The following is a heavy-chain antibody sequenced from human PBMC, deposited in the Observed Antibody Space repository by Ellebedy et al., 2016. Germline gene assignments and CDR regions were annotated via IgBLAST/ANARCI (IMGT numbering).Heavy chain of an antibody. V-gene: IGHV3-23*01. CDR1: GFTFSSYA. Sequence: GESLKISXAASGFTFSSYAMSWVRQAPGKGLEWVSTISGSGGSTYYADSVKGRFTISRDNSKNTLYLQVNSLRAEDTAVYYCAKGIGSSSGHFDYWGQGTLVTVSS. CDR3: AKGIGSSSGHFDY. J-gene: IGHJ4*02. CDR2: ISGSGGST. D-gene: IGHD6-6*01.